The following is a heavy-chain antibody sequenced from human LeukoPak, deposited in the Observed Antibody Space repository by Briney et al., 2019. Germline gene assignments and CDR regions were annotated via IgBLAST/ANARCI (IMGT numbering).Heavy chain of an antibody. CDR1: GFTFHDYA. D-gene: IGHD3/OR15-3a*01. V-gene: IGHV3-9*03. Sequence: GGSLRLSCAASGFTFHDYAMHWVRQVPGKGLEWVSGITWNSGGVLYADSVRGRFTISRDNAKNSLYLQMNSLRPEDMAFYYCAKGLGVASLIVDALDMWGKGTMVTV. J-gene: IGHJ3*02. CDR3: AKGLGVASLIVDALDM. CDR2: ITWNSGGV.